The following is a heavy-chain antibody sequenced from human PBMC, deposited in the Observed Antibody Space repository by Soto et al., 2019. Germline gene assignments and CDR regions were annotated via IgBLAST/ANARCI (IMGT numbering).Heavy chain of an antibody. Sequence: EVQLVESGGGLVQPGGSLRLSCAASGFTFSSYWMSWVRQAPGKGLEWVANIKQDGSEKYYVDSVKGRFTISRDNAKNSLYPQMQRLRAEDTAVYYCATDRYTDTTSAEDYLGQGPLVTASS. CDR1: GFTFSSYW. CDR2: IKQDGSEK. D-gene: IGHD1-1*01. V-gene: IGHV3-7*01. CDR3: ATDRYTDTTSAEDY. J-gene: IGHJ4*02.